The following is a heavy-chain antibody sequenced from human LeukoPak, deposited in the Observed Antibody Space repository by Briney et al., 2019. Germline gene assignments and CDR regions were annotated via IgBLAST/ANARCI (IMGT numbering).Heavy chain of an antibody. CDR1: GYTFTSYY. V-gene: IGHV1-46*01. J-gene: IGHJ6*02. CDR2: TNPSGGST. Sequence: ASVKVSCKASGYTFTSYYMNWVRQAAGQGLEWMGITNPSGGSTSYAQKFQDRVAMTRDTSRSTVYMELSSLTSEDTAVYYCARDGVTDGMDVWGQGTTVTVSS. D-gene: IGHD5-18*01. CDR3: ARDGVTDGMDV.